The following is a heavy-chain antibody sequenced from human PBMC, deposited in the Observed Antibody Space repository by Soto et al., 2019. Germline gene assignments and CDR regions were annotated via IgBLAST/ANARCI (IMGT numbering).Heavy chain of an antibody. V-gene: IGHV3-7*05. CDR1: GFTFSSYW. J-gene: IGHJ4*02. CDR2: IKQDGSEK. Sequence: PVRSLRLSCAASGFTFSSYWISWVRQDQEKGLEWVPNIKQDGSEKYYVDSVKGRFTISRDNAKNALYLQMNSLRAEDTAVYYCSIGGGYDILTGDSYYFDYWGQRTLVTVSS. CDR3: SIGGGYDILTGDSYYFDY. D-gene: IGHD3-9*01.